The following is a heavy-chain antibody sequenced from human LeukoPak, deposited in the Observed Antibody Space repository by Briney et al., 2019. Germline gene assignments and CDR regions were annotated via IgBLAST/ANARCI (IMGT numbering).Heavy chain of an antibody. CDR3: ARDLRGYSYYYGMDV. J-gene: IGHJ6*02. V-gene: IGHV1-46*01. Sequence: ASVKVSCKASGYTFTSYYMHWARQAPGQGLEWMGIINPSGGSTSYAQKFQGRVTVTRDTSTSTVYVELSSLRSEDTAVYYCARDLRGYSYYYGMDVWGQGTTVTVSS. CDR2: INPSGGST. D-gene: IGHD5-12*01. CDR1: GYTFTSYY.